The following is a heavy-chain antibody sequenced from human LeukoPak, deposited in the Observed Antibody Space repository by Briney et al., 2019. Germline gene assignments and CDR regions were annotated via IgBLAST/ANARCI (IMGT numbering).Heavy chain of an antibody. D-gene: IGHD6-19*01. CDR3: ARESVHSGWYVD. J-gene: IGHJ1*01. CDR1: GFNVITNY. CDR2: IYIGGST. Sequence: PGGSLRLSCTASGFNVITNYMSWVRQAPGKGLEWVSVIYIGGSTYYADSVKGRFSISRDNSKNTLDLQMNSLRAEDTAVYFCARESVHSGWYVDGGQGTLVTVSS. V-gene: IGHV3-66*01.